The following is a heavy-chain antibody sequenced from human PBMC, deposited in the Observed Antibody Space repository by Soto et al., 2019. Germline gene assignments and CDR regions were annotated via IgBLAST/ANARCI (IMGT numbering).Heavy chain of an antibody. J-gene: IGHJ6*02. V-gene: IGHV1-3*01. CDR1: GYTFTSYA. Sequence: ASVKVSCKTSGYTFTSYAIHWVRQAPGQRLEWMGWINAGNGNTKYSQKFEGRVTITRAKSASTAYMEVSSLTSKDTAVYYCTRGDFWSGYRPDYYGMDVWGQGTTVPVSS. CDR2: INAGNGNT. D-gene: IGHD3-3*01. CDR3: TRGDFWSGYRPDYYGMDV.